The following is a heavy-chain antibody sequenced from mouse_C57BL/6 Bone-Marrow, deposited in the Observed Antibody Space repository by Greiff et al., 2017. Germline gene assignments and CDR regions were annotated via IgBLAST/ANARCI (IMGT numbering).Heavy chain of an antibody. J-gene: IGHJ2*01. V-gene: IGHV1-50*01. CDR3: ARGHITTVVAYYFDY. D-gene: IGHD1-1*01. Sequence: QVQLQQPGAELVKPGASVKLSCKASGYTFTSYWMQWVKQRPGQGLEWIGEIDPSDSYTNSNQQFKGKATLTVATSSSTAYMQLSSLTSEDSAVYYCARGHITTVVAYYFDYWGQGTTLTVSS. CDR2: IDPSDSYT. CDR1: GYTFTSYW.